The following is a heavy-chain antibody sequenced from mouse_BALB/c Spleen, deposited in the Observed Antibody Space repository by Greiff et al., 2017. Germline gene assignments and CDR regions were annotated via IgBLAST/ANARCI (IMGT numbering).Heavy chain of an antibody. Sequence: LVESGPELVKPGASVKMSCKASGYTFTSYVMHWVKQKPGQGLEWIGYINPYNDGTKYNEKFKGKATLTSDKSSSTAYMELSSLTSEDSAVYYCARFTTVVAYWYFDVWGAGTTVTVSS. J-gene: IGHJ1*01. D-gene: IGHD1-1*01. CDR3: ARFTTVVAYWYFDV. CDR1: GYTFTSYV. V-gene: IGHV1-14*01. CDR2: INPYNDGT.